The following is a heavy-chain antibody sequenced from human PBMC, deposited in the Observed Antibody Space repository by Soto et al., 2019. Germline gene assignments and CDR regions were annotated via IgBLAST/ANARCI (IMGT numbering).Heavy chain of an antibody. V-gene: IGHV4-59*01. J-gene: IGHJ3*01. CDR3: ARSTGYSRGWSPGTVVFDF. Sequence: PSEILSLTCTVSGGSISSYYWSWIRQPPGKGLEWIGYIYYSDSSNYNPSLKSRVIISDDTSKNQFFLRLSSVTAADTAVYYCARSTGYSRGWSPGTVVFDFWGKGTMVPVSS. D-gene: IGHD6-19*01. CDR2: IYYSDSS. CDR1: GGSISSYY.